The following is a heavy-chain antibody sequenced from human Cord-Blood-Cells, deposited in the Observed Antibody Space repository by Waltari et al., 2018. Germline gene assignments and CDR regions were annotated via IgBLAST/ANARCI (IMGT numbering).Heavy chain of an antibody. Sequence: QVQLVQSGAEVKKPGSSVKVFCKASGGTFSSYAISWVRQAPGQGLEWMGRVIPSLGIANYAQKFQGRVTIPADKSTSTAYMELSSLRSDDTAVYYCARAPLPWNYDAFDIWGQGTMVTVSS. CDR1: GGTFSSYA. CDR3: ARAPLPWNYDAFDI. J-gene: IGHJ3*02. V-gene: IGHV1-69*09. CDR2: VIPSLGIA. D-gene: IGHD1-7*01.